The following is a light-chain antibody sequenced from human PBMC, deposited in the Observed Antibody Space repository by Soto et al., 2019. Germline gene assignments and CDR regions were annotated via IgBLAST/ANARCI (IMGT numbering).Light chain of an antibody. Sequence: DIQMTQSPSTLSASVGDRVTITCRASQSISSWLAWYQQKPGKAPKLLIYKASSLESGVPSRFSGSGSGTEFTLTIRSLQPGDFATYYCQQYNSYPYTFGPGTKVDIK. CDR2: KAS. CDR1: QSISSW. V-gene: IGKV1-5*03. CDR3: QQYNSYPYT. J-gene: IGKJ3*01.